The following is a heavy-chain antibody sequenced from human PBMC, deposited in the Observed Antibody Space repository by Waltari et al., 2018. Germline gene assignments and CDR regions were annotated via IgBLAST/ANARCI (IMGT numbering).Heavy chain of an antibody. V-gene: IGHV4-38-2*02. Sequence: QVQLQESGPGLVKPSETLSLTCAVSGYSISSGYYWGWIRQPPGKGLEWIGSIYPSGSTYSSPSLKSRFTISVDTAKTQFSLKLSSVTAADTAVYYCAREVPIDYTMAAAFDIWGQGTMVTVSS. CDR3: AREVPIDYTMAAAFDI. CDR2: IYPSGST. D-gene: IGHD3-3*01. CDR1: GYSISSGYY. J-gene: IGHJ3*02.